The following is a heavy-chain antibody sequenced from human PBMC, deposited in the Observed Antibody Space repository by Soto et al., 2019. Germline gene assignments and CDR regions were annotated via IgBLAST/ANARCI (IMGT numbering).Heavy chain of an antibody. J-gene: IGHJ6*02. CDR2: IDPSDSYR. V-gene: IGHV5-10-1*01. CDR3: ARHRMRPTNYAMDA. Sequence: PGESLKISCKGSGDSFLDYWISWVRQMPGKGLEWMGRIDPSDSYRTYSPSCQGHVTISVDKSITTAYLQWSSLKASDTAIYYWARHRMRPTNYAMDAWGQGTTVTVSS. CDR1: GDSFLDYW. D-gene: IGHD2-8*01.